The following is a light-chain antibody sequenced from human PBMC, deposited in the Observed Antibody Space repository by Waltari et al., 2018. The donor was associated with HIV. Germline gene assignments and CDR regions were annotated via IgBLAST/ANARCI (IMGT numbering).Light chain of an antibody. CDR1: QSVLYSSNNKNY. V-gene: IGKV4-1*01. Sequence: DIVMTQSPDSLAVSLGERATINCKSSQSVLYSSNNKNYLAWYQQKPGQPPTLLIYWASSRESVVPDRFSGGGSGTDFTLTISSLQAEDVAVYYCQQYYSAPPTFGGGTKVGI. J-gene: IGKJ4*01. CDR2: WAS. CDR3: QQYYSAPPT.